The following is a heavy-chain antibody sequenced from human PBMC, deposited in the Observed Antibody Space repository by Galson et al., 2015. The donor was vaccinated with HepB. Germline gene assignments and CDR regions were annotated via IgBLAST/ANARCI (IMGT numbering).Heavy chain of an antibody. CDR2: ISGTSGTI. CDR3: VRDGKYFNGMDA. Sequence: SLRLSCAASGFNFNSYCMNWVRQAPGKGPEWLSYISGTSGTIYNADSVTGRFTISRDNAKNLLYLQMNSLRDEDTAVYYCVRDGKYFNGMDAWGQGTTVTVSS. CDR1: GFNFNSYC. D-gene: IGHD2/OR15-2a*01. J-gene: IGHJ6*02. V-gene: IGHV3-48*02.